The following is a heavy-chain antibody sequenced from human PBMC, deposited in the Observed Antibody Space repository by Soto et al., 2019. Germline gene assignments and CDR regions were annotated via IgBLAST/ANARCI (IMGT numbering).Heavy chain of an antibody. V-gene: IGHV1-69*01. CDR3: GRMDPSLFGGGEWFDP. CDR1: GGTFANFA. CDR2: IIPTFGTV. D-gene: IGHD3-16*01. J-gene: IGHJ5*02. Sequence: QVQLVQSGPEVKVPGSSVKVSCQASGGTFANFAITWVRQAPGQGLDWVGGIIPTFGTVDYAQSFQGRVTITADESAGTSYMELDSLRSDDTAIYYCGRMDPSLFGGGEWFDPWGQGALVTVSS.